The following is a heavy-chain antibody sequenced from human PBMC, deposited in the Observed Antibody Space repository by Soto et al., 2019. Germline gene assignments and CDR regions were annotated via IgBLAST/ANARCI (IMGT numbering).Heavy chain of an antibody. V-gene: IGHV4-34*01. CDR2: INHSGST. CDR3: ARVKRIMITFGGIYYFDY. J-gene: IGHJ4*02. D-gene: IGHD3-16*01. CDR1: GGSFSGYY. Sequence: SETLSLTCAVYGGSFSGYYWSWIHQPPGKGLEWIGEINHSGSTNYNPSLKSRVTISVDTSKNQFSLKLSSVTAADTAVYYCARVKRIMITFGGIYYFDYWGQGTLVTVSS.